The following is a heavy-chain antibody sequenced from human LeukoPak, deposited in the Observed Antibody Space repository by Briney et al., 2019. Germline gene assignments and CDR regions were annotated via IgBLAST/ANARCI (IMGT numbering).Heavy chain of an antibody. CDR3: ATVGNPPNDY. V-gene: IGHV3-66*01. J-gene: IGHJ4*02. Sequence: PSETLSLTCTVSGGSISTSNYYWGWIRQAPGKGLEWVSVIYSGGYTYYADSVKGRFTISRDNSKNTLYLQMNSLRAEDTAVYYCATVGNPPNDYWGQGTLVTVSS. CDR2: IYSGGYT. CDR1: GGSISTSNYY. D-gene: IGHD4-23*01.